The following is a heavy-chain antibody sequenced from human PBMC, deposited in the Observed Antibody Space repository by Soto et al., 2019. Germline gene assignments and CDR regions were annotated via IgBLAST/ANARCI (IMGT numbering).Heavy chain of an antibody. CDR2: IYYSGST. CDR1: GGSISSSSYY. J-gene: IGHJ6*02. D-gene: IGHD3-9*01. V-gene: IGHV4-39*01. CDR3: AKIDITARDYYYYGMDV. Sequence: QLQLQESGPGLVKPSETLSLTCTVSGGSISSSSYYWGWIRQPPGKGLEWIGSIYYSGSTYYNPSLKSRDTISVDTSKNQFSLKLSSVTAADTAVYYCAKIDITARDYYYYGMDVWGQGTTVTVSS.